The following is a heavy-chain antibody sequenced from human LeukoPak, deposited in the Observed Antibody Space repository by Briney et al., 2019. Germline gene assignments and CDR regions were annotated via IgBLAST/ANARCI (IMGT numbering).Heavy chain of an antibody. Sequence: QPGRSLRLSCAASGFTFSSYGMHWVRQAPGKGLEWVAVIWYDGSNKYYADSVKGRFTISRDNSKNTLYLQMNSLRAEDTAVYYCARDGYDSSGYYYASRGPLDYWGQGTLVTVSS. CDR1: GFTFSSYG. D-gene: IGHD3-22*01. CDR3: ARDGYDSSGYYYASRGPLDY. CDR2: IWYDGSNK. V-gene: IGHV3-33*01. J-gene: IGHJ4*02.